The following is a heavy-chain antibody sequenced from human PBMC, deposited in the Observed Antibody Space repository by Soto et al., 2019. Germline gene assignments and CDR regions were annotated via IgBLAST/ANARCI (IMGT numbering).Heavy chain of an antibody. D-gene: IGHD1-26*01. J-gene: IGHJ3*01. CDR3: ARAQYTGSYFDACDV. V-gene: IGHV3-33*03. CDR2: IWYDGSNK. Sequence: QVHLVESGGGVVQPGRSLRLSCAASGFSFSSYGMHWVRQAPGKGLDWVAVIWYDGSNKYYAESVKGRFTISRDNSKNTLCLQMNSLTVEDTAVYYCARAQYTGSYFDACDVWGQGTRVTVSS. CDR1: GFSFSSYG.